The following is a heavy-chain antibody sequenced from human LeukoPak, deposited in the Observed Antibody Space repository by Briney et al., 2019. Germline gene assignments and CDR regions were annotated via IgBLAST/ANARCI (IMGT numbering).Heavy chain of an antibody. Sequence: SETLSLTCSVSGVFISSSSYYWGWIRQPPGKGLEWIGSIYYSGSTYYNPSLKSRVTISVDTSKNQLSLKLSSVTAADTAVYYCARAIVATITGRFDYWGQGTLVTVYS. D-gene: IGHD5-12*01. CDR3: ARAIVATITGRFDY. CDR2: IYYSGST. CDR1: GVFISSSSYY. J-gene: IGHJ4*02. V-gene: IGHV4-39*01.